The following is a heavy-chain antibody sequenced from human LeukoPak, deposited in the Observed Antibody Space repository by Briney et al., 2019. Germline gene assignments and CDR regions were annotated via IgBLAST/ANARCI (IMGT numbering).Heavy chain of an antibody. CDR1: GYTFTNYA. J-gene: IGHJ4*02. Sequence: ASVKVSCKTSGYTFTNYAMHWVRQAPGQTIEWLAWINPANGYTRYSQHFQDRVTVSSDTSADTAYMELSSLRSDDKAVYYCAMGVGAPEDLAVAADFDYWGQGTLVTVSS. CDR2: INPANGYT. CDR3: AMGVGAPEDLAVAADFDY. V-gene: IGHV1-3*01. D-gene: IGHD6-19*01.